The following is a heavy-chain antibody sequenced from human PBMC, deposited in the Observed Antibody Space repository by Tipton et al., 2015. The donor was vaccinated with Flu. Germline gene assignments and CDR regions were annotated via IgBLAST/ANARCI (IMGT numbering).Heavy chain of an antibody. CDR3: ARLSFYDVGLKNFYFDH. D-gene: IGHD3-10*02. V-gene: IGHV4-59*04. CDR2: VYYSGNT. Sequence: TLSLTCSVSGGSINNYYLSWIRQPPGKGLEWIGSVYYSGNTYYNPSLKSRVAMSVDTSKNQLSLKLSSVTAADTAMFYCARLSFYDVGLKNFYFDHWGQGALVTVSS. CDR1: GGSINNYY. J-gene: IGHJ4*02.